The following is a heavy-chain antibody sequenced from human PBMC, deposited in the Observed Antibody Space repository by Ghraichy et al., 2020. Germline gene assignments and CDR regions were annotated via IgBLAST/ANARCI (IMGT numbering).Heavy chain of an antibody. D-gene: IGHD5-18*01. CDR3: ARGGQLWRNYGMDV. Sequence: AAVKVSCKASGYTFTGYYMHWVRQAPGQGLEWMGWINPNSGGTNYAQKFQGRVTMTRDTSISTAYMELSRLRSDDTAVYYCARGGQLWRNYGMDVWGQGTTVTVSS. CDR1: GYTFTGYY. CDR2: INPNSGGT. V-gene: IGHV1-2*02. J-gene: IGHJ6*02.